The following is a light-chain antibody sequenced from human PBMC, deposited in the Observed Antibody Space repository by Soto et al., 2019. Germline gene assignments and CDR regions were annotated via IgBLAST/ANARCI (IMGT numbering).Light chain of an antibody. V-gene: IGLV2-11*01. CDR2: DVS. J-gene: IGLJ1*01. CDR1: SSDVGGYNY. Sequence: QSALTQPRSVSGSPGQSVTISCTGTSSDVGGYNYVSWYQQHPGKAPKLMIYDVSKCPSGVPDRFSGSKSGNTASLTISGLQAEDEADYYCCSYAGSYTFYVFGTGTKVTVL. CDR3: CSYAGSYTFYV.